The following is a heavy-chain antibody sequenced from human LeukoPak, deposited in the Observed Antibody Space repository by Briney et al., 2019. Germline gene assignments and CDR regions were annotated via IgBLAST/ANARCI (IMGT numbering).Heavy chain of an antibody. V-gene: IGHV3-21*01. J-gene: IGHJ6*02. Sequence: AGTLRLSCAASGFTFSSYSMNWVRQAPGKGLEWVSSISSSSSYIYYADPVKGRFTISRDNAKNSLYLQMNSLRAEDTAVYYCARSLGYSGYDPNFYYYGMDVWGQGTTVTVSS. CDR3: ARSLGYSGYDPNFYYYGMDV. CDR1: GFTFSSYS. CDR2: ISSSSSYI. D-gene: IGHD5-12*01.